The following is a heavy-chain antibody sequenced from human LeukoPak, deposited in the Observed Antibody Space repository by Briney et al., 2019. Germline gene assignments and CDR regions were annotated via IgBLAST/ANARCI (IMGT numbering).Heavy chain of an antibody. J-gene: IGHJ6*02. CDR1: GFTFSSYA. D-gene: IGHD2-8*01. CDR2: ISYDGSNK. Sequence: PGRSLRLSCAASGFTFSSYAMHWVRQAPGKGLEWVAVISYDGSNKYYADSVKGRFTISRDNSKNTLYLQMNSLRAEDTAVYYCARDKSRTKGMDVWGQGTTVTVSS. CDR3: ARDKSRTKGMDV. V-gene: IGHV3-30-3*01.